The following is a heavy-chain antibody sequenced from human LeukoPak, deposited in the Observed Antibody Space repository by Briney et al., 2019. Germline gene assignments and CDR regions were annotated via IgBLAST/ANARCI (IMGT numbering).Heavy chain of an antibody. CDR1: GFTFGDTW. J-gene: IGHJ4*02. CDR3: ATSYDMGWLIGY. V-gene: IGHV3-7*03. CDR2: IKQDGSEK. Sequence: GGSLRLSCAASGFTFGDTWMNWVRQVPGQGLEWVANIKQDGSEKFYVASVKGRFTISRDNGKSSLYLQMNSLRAEDTALYYCATSYDMGWLIGYWGQGTLVAVSS. D-gene: IGHD3/OR15-3a*01.